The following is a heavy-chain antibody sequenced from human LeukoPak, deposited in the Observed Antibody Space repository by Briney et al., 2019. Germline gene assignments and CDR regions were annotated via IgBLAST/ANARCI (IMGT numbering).Heavy chain of an antibody. D-gene: IGHD6-19*01. Sequence: SGRSLRLSCAASGFTFSSYGMHWVRQAPGKGLEWVAVIWNDGSKSNYPDSVKGRFTNSRDDSKNTLFLQMSSLRVEDTAVYYCARFRSGWYMDYWGQGALVTVSS. CDR1: GFTFSSYG. CDR3: ARFRSGWYMDY. V-gene: IGHV3-33*01. J-gene: IGHJ4*02. CDR2: IWNDGSKS.